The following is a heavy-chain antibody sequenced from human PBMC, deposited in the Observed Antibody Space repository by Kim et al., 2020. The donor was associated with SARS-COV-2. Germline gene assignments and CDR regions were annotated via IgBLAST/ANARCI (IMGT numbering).Heavy chain of an antibody. CDR1: GGTFSSYA. CDR2: IIPIFGTA. J-gene: IGHJ4*02. V-gene: IGHV1-69*13. Sequence: SVKVSCKASGGTFSSYAISWVRQAPGQGLEWMGGIIPIFGTANYAQKFQGRVTITADESTSTAYMELSSLRSEDTAVYYCASSPHYYDSSGYYFDYWGQGTLVTVSS. CDR3: ASSPHYYDSSGYYFDY. D-gene: IGHD3-22*01.